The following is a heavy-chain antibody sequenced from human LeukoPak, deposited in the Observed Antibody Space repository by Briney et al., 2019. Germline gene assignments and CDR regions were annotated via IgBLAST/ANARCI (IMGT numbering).Heavy chain of an antibody. CDR2: INHSGST. CDR1: GGTFSGYY. Sequence: SETLSLTCAVYGGTFSGYYWSWIRQAPGKGLEWIGEINHSGSTNYNPSLKSRVTISVDTSKNQFSLKLSSVTAADTAVYYCARSHIDAFDIWGQGTMVTVSS. J-gene: IGHJ3*02. CDR3: ARSHIDAFDI. D-gene: IGHD2-21*01. V-gene: IGHV4-34*01.